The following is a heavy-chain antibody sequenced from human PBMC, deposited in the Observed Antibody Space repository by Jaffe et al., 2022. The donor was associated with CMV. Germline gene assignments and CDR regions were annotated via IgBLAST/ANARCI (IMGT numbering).Heavy chain of an antibody. CDR1: GFTFSSYA. J-gene: IGHJ3*02. D-gene: IGHD6-19*01. CDR3: AKGGDPYIIGAVAFLAIDAFDI. Sequence: EVQLLESGGGLVQPGGSLRLSCAASGFTFSSYAMSWVRQAPGKGLEWVSAISGSGGSTYYADSVKGRFTISRDNSKNTLYLQMNSLRAEDTAVYYCAKGGDPYIIGAVAFLAIDAFDIWGQGTMVTVSS. CDR2: ISGSGGST. V-gene: IGHV3-23*01.